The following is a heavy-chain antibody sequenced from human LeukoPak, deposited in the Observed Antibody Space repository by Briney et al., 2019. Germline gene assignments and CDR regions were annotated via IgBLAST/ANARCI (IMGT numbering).Heavy chain of an antibody. V-gene: IGHV4-4*07. Sequence: PSETLSLTCTVSGGSISNFYWSWIRQPAGKGLEWIGRIYTSGSTNHNPSLKSRVTMSVDTSKNQFSLKLRSVTAADTAVYYCARAYGDQTNDYWGQGTLVTVSS. CDR2: IYTSGST. CDR3: ARAYGDQTNDY. CDR1: GGSISNFY. J-gene: IGHJ4*02. D-gene: IGHD4-17*01.